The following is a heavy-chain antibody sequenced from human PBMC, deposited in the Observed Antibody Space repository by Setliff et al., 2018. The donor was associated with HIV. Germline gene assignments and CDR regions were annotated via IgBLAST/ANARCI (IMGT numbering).Heavy chain of an antibody. Sequence: SETLSLTCTVSGGSISSNNDHWGWIRQPPGKGLEWIGSISHSGNTYHNPSLQSRVTISLDMSKSQFSLKLRSMSAADTAVYYCARDGVSIVVVPAAIHYYYYMDVWGKGTTVTVSS. V-gene: IGHV4-39*07. CDR1: GGSISSNNDH. D-gene: IGHD2-2*02. CDR2: ISHSGNT. J-gene: IGHJ6*03. CDR3: ARDGVSIVVVPAAIHYYYYMDV.